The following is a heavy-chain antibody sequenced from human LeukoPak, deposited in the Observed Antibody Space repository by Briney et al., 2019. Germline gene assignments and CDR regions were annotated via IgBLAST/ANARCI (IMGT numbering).Heavy chain of an antibody. CDR1: GGTFSRYA. Sequence: GASVKCSCKASGGTFSRYAISWVRQAPGQGLEWMGGIIPIFGTANYAQKFQGRVTITADESTSTAYMELSSLRSEDTAVYYCARDPYASEDIVVVPAASYYYYGMDVWGQGTTVTVSS. J-gene: IGHJ6*02. CDR3: ARDPYASEDIVVVPAASYYYYGMDV. CDR2: IIPIFGTA. V-gene: IGHV1-69*13. D-gene: IGHD2-2*01.